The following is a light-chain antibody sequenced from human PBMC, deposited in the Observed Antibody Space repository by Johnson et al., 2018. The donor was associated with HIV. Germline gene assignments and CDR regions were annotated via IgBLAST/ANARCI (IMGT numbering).Light chain of an antibody. CDR2: ENN. CDR1: SSNIGNNY. V-gene: IGLV1-51*02. Sequence: HSVLTQPPSVSAAPGQKVTISCSGSSSNIGNNYVSWYQQLPGTAPKLLIYENNKRPSGIPDRFSGSKSGTSATLGITGLQTGEEADYSCGTWDSSRSANYVFGTGTKVTVL. J-gene: IGLJ1*01. CDR3: GTWDSSRSANYV.